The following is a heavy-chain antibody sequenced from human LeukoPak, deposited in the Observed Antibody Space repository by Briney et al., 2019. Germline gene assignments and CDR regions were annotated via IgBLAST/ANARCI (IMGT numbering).Heavy chain of an antibody. J-gene: IGHJ4*02. V-gene: IGHV4-59*01. Sequence: SETLSLTCTVPGGSISSYYWSWIRQPPGKGLEWIGYIYYSGSTNYNPSLKSRVTISVDTSKNQFSLKLSSVTAADTAVYYCARDRGSIDSSGYHFDYWGQGTLVTVSS. CDR1: GGSISSYY. CDR2: IYYSGST. D-gene: IGHD3-22*01. CDR3: ARDRGSIDSSGYHFDY.